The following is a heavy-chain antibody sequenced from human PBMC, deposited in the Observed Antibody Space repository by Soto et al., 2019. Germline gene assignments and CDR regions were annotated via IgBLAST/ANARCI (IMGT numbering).Heavy chain of an antibody. V-gene: IGHV1-18*01. CDR1: GYTFISYG. D-gene: IGHD4-17*01. J-gene: IGHJ4*02. Sequence: QVQLVQSGAEVKKPGASVKVSCKASGYTFISYGISWVRQAPGQGLEWMGWISAYNSHTNYAQKPQXRVTMTTDTSTSTAYMELRSLRSDDTAVYYCARESTVRGLEYWGQGTLVTVSS. CDR3: ARESTVRGLEY. CDR2: ISAYNSHT.